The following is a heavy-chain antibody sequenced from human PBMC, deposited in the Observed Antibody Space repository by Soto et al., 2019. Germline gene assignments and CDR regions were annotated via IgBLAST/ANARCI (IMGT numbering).Heavy chain of an antibody. CDR3: ARVVRGISSMDV. CDR1: GGSISSYY. V-gene: IGHV4-59*01. D-gene: IGHD6-13*01. CDR2: IYYSGST. J-gene: IGHJ6*02. Sequence: SETLSLTCTVSGGSISSYYWSWIRQPPGKGLEWIGYIYYSGSTNYNPSLKSRVTISVDTSKNQFSLKLSSVTAADTAVYYCARVVRGISSMDVWGQGTTVTV.